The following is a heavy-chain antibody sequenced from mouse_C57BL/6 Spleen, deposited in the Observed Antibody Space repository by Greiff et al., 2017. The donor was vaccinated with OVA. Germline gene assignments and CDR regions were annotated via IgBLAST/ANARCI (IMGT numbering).Heavy chain of an antibody. J-gene: IGHJ2*01. D-gene: IGHD4-1*01. CDR2: IDPSDSYS. CDR3: ASRLGSGFDY. CDR1: GYTFTSYW. Sequence: QVQLQQPGAELVMPGASVKLSCKASGYTFTSYWMHWVKQRPGQGLEWIGEIDPSDSYSNYNQKFKGKSTLTVDKSSSTAYMQLSSRTSEDSAVFYCASRLGSGFDYWGQGTTLTVSS. V-gene: IGHV1-69*01.